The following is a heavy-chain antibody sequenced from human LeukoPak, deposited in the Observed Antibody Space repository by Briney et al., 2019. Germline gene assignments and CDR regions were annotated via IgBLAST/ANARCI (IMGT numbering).Heavy chain of an antibody. J-gene: IGHJ4*02. D-gene: IGHD1-1*01. V-gene: IGHV3-30*03. CDR1: GFTFSSYS. Sequence: TGGSLRLSCAASGFTFSSYSMNWVRQAPGKGLEWVAIIPYDGSDKYYADSVKGRFTISRDNSKNTLNLQMNSLRVEDTAVYYCAREYRGWYFDHWGQGTLVTVSS. CDR2: IPYDGSDK. CDR3: AREYRGWYFDH.